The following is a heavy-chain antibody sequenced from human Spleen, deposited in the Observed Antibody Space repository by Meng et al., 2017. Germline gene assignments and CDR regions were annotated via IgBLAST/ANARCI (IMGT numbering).Heavy chain of an antibody. V-gene: IGHV3-11*04. J-gene: IGHJ4*02. CDR3: ARDPQIYYDSSGPPGDY. Sequence: GESLKISCAASGFTFSDYYMNWMRQAPGKGLEWISYISSSGGTIHYADSVKGRFTISRDNAKNSLYLQMNSLRAEDTAVYYCARDPQIYYDSSGPPGDYWGQGTLVTVSS. D-gene: IGHD3-22*01. CDR1: GFTFSDYY. CDR2: ISSSGGTI.